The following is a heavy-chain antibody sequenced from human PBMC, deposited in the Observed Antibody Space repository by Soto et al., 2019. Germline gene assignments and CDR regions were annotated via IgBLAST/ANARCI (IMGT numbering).Heavy chain of an antibody. Sequence: SETLSLTCTVSGGSISSGGYYWSWIRQHPGKGLEWIGYIYYSGSTYYNPSLKSRVTISVDTSKNQFSLKLSSVTAADTAVYYCAREVVPAAMGWFDPWGKGTRVTLPS. J-gene: IGHJ5*02. CDR1: GGSISSGGYY. V-gene: IGHV4-31*03. CDR2: IYYSGST. D-gene: IGHD2-2*01. CDR3: AREVVPAAMGWFDP.